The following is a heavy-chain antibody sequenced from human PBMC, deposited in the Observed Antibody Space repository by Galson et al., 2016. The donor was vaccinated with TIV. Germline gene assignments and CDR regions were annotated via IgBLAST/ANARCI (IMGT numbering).Heavy chain of an antibody. V-gene: IGHV3-21*01. CDR1: GFTFSSNS. D-gene: IGHD6-19*01. J-gene: IGHJ6*02. Sequence: SLRLSCAASGFTFSSNSMNWVRQAPGKGLGWVSSISSRVTKIYYADSMKGRFTISRDKAKNSLYLQRTSLSAEDTAVYYCARDLGHQWLDELGYYYDAMDVCGQGTTVTVSS. CDR3: ARDLGHQWLDELGYYYDAMDV. CDR2: ISSRVTKI.